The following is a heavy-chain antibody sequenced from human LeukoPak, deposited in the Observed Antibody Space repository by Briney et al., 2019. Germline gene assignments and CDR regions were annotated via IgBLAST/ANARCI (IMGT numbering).Heavy chain of an antibody. CDR1: GYTFTDYY. CDR3: PTDPKWELVENAFDI. J-gene: IGHJ3*02. CDR2: VDPEDGET. V-gene: IGHV1-69-2*01. Sequence: ASVKVSCKVSGYTFTDYYMHWVQQAPGKGLEWMGLVDPEDGETIYAEKFQGRVTITADTSTDTAYMELSSLRSEDTAVYYCPTDPKWELVENAFDIWGQGTMVTVSS. D-gene: IGHD1-26*01.